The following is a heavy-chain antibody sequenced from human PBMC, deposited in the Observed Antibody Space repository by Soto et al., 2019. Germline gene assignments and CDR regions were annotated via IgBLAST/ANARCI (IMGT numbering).Heavy chain of an antibody. J-gene: IGHJ4*02. Sequence: EVQLVESGGGLVQPGGSLRLSCEVSGFTVSTNYMSWVRQAPGKGLEWVSIIYSGGSTYYADSVKGRFTISRDISKNTLYLQMNSLRAEDTAVYYWARDGGVVGPFDYWGQGTLVTVSS. CDR3: ARDGGVVGPFDY. V-gene: IGHV3-66*01. CDR1: GFTVSTNY. D-gene: IGHD2-15*01. CDR2: IYSGGST.